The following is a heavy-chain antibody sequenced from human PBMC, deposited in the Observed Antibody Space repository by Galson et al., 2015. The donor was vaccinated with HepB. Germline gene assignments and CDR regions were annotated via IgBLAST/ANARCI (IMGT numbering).Heavy chain of an antibody. Sequence: SVKVSCKVSGYTLTELSMHWVRQAPGKGLEWMGGFDPEDGETIYAQKFRGRVTMTEDTSTDTAYMELSSLRSEDTAVYYCATGRRWELWFDYWGQGTLVTVSS. J-gene: IGHJ4*02. V-gene: IGHV1-24*01. CDR2: FDPEDGET. D-gene: IGHD1-26*01. CDR3: ATGRRWELWFDY. CDR1: GYTLTELS.